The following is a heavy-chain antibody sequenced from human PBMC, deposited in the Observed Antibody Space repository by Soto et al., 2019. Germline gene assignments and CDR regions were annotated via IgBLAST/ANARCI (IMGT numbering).Heavy chain of an antibody. Sequence: GGSLRLSCAASEFTFSSYAMSWVRQAPGKGLEWVSAISGSGGSTYYADSVKGRFTISRDNSKNTLYVQMNSLRAEDTAVYYCASRDIVVVPAAALYYYGMDVWGQGTTVTVSS. CDR2: ISGSGGST. V-gene: IGHV3-23*01. CDR1: EFTFSSYA. D-gene: IGHD2-2*01. CDR3: ASRDIVVVPAAALYYYGMDV. J-gene: IGHJ6*02.